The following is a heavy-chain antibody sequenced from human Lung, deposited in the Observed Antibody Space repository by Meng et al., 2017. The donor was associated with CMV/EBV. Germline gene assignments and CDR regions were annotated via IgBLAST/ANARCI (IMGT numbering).Heavy chain of an antibody. J-gene: IGHJ5*02. Sequence: RGYAMSRLRQSRVEWLEWVASSSCSVGNTYYADSVKGRFSISRDNSGDLLYMVLPSVRPEASAVYDGAREGAMVDYYSIWFDAWGQGALVTVSS. V-gene: IGHV3-23*01. CDR3: AREGAMVDYYSIWFDA. CDR2: SSCSVGNT. D-gene: IGHD5-18*01. CDR1: RGYA.